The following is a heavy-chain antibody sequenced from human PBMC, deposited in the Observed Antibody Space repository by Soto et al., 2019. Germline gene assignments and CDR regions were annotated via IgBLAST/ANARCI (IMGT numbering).Heavy chain of an antibody. Sequence: PGGSLRLSCAASGFTFSSYAMSWVRQAPGKGLEWVSDISGSGGSTYYADSVKGRFTISRDNAKNTLYLQMNSLRAEDTAVYYCASISMYSSIWGYMDVWGKGTTVTVSS. J-gene: IGHJ6*03. CDR2: ISGSGGST. D-gene: IGHD6-13*01. V-gene: IGHV3-23*01. CDR3: ASISMYSSIWGYMDV. CDR1: GFTFSSYA.